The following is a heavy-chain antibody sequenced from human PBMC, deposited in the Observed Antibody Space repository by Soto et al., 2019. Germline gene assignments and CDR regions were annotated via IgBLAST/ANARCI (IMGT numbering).Heavy chain of an antibody. J-gene: IGHJ4*02. V-gene: IGHV4-31*03. CDR1: GGSISTVGHY. CDR3: ARATGTLRSRNCDY. D-gene: IGHD1-1*01. CDR2: IYQPGST. Sequence: SETLSLTCSVSGGSISTVGHYWTWIRQPPGKGLEWIGSIYQPGSTYYSKSLRSRLTMSGDTSKSQFSLRLSSVTAADTALYYCARATGTLRSRNCDYWGQGSLVTVSS.